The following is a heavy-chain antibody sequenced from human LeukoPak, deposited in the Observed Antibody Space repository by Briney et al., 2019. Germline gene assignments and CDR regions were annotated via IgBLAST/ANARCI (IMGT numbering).Heavy chain of an antibody. CDR1: GFTFSSSA. D-gene: IGHD1-26*01. CDR2: TSGSGGST. CDR3: AKDLAGSGSYSFDY. J-gene: IGHJ4*02. Sequence: PGGSLRLSCAATGFTFSSSAMGWVRQAPGKGPEWVSSTSGSGGSTYYADSVKGRFTISRDNSKNTLYLQMNSLRAEDTAVYYCAKDLAGSGSYSFDYWGQGTLVTVSS. V-gene: IGHV3-23*01.